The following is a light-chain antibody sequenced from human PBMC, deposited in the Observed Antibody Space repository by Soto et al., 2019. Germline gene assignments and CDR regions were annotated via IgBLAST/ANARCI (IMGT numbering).Light chain of an antibody. CDR1: QSISSY. CDR2: AAS. CDR3: QQSYNAPWT. J-gene: IGKJ1*01. Sequence: DIQMTQSPSSLSASVGDRVTITCRASQSISSYLNWYQQKPGKATKLLIYAASSLQSGVPSRFSGSGSGTDFTLTISSLQPEDFATYYCQQSYNAPWTFGQGTEVEIK. V-gene: IGKV1-39*01.